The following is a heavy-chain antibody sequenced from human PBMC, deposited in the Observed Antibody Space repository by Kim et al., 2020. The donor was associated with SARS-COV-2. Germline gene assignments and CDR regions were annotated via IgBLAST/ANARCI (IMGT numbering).Heavy chain of an antibody. V-gene: IGHV6-1*01. D-gene: IGHD6-19*01. CDR1: GDSVSSNSAA. CDR3: ARAVQWLVGDYYYYYGIDV. CDR2: TYYRSKWYN. Sequence: SQTLSLTCAISGDSVSSNSAAWNWIRQSPSRGLEWLGRTYYRSKWYNDYAVSVKSRITINPDTSKNQFSLQLNSVTPEDTAVYYCARAVQWLVGDYYYYYGIDVWGQGTTITVSS. J-gene: IGHJ6*02.